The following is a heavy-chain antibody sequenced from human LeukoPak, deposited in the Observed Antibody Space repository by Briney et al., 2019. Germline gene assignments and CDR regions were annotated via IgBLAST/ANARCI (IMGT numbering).Heavy chain of an antibody. Sequence: PGGSLRLSCAASGFTFSTYAMSWVRQAPGKGLEWVGFIRSKAYGGTTEYAASVKGRFTISRDDSKSIAYLQMNSLKTEDTAVYYCTREDNVGFDYWGQGTLVTVSS. J-gene: IGHJ4*02. CDR1: GFTFSTYA. CDR3: TREDNVGFDY. V-gene: IGHV3-49*04. D-gene: IGHD3-10*02. CDR2: IRSKAYGGTT.